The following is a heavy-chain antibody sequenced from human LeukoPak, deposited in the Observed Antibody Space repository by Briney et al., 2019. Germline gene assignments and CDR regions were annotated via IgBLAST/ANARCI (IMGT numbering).Heavy chain of an antibody. J-gene: IGHJ4*02. CDR1: GGSISSYY. V-gene: IGHV4-59*01. D-gene: IGHD3-10*01. Sequence: SETLSLTCPVSGGSISSYYWSWIRQPPAKGLEWIGYIYYSGSTNYNPSLKSRVTISVDTSRNQFSLNLSSVTAADTAVYYCARAWFGESAYTFDYWGQGTLVTVSS. CDR2: IYYSGST. CDR3: ARAWFGESAYTFDY.